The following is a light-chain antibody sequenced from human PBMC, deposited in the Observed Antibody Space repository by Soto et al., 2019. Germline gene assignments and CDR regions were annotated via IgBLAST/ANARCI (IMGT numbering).Light chain of an antibody. J-gene: IGKJ1*01. CDR3: QQYGSSGT. Sequence: EILLTQSPGTLSLSPGERATLSCRASQSVSSYYLAWYQQKPGQAPRLLIYAASSRATGIPDRLSGGGSGTDFTLTISRLEPADSAVYYCQQYGSSGTFGQGTKVDIK. CDR2: AAS. CDR1: QSVSSYY. V-gene: IGKV3-20*01.